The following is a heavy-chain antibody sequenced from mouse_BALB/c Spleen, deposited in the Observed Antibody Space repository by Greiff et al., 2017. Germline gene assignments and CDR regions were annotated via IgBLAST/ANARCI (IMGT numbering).Heavy chain of an antibody. J-gene: IGHJ4*01. CDR2: IWGDGST. D-gene: IGHD4-1*01. Sequence: QVQLKESGPGLVAPSQSLSITCTVSGFSLTGYGVNWVRQPPGKGLEWLGMIWGDGSTDYNSALKSRLSISKDNSKSQVFLKMNSLQTDDTARYYCARRTGLYAMDYWGQGTSVTVSS. CDR1: GFSLTGYG. V-gene: IGHV2-6-7*01. CDR3: ARRTGLYAMDY.